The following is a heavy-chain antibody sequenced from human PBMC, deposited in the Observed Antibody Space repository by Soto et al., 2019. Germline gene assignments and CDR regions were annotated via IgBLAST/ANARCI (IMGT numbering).Heavy chain of an antibody. V-gene: IGHV5-10-1*01. CDR1: GYSFAGHW. J-gene: IGHJ4*02. Sequence: PGESLKISCKGPGYSFAGHWITWVRQKPGKGLEWMGRIDPSDSQTYYSPSFRGHVTISVTKSITTVFLQWSSLRASDTAMYYCARQIYDSDTGPNFQYYFDSWGQGTPVTVSS. D-gene: IGHD3-22*01. CDR3: ARQIYDSDTGPNFQYYFDS. CDR2: IDPSDSQT.